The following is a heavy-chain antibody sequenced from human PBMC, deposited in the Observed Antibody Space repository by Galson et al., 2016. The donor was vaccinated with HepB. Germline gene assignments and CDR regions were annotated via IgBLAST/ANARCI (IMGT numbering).Heavy chain of an antibody. CDR1: GGSVSSGSFY. CDR2: IFYSGST. D-gene: IGHD5-12*01. CDR3: ARDTWGGYDREDYQYYYGLDV. J-gene: IGHJ6*02. V-gene: IGHV4-61*01. Sequence: SETLSLTCTVSGGSVSSGSFYWSWIRQPPGKGLEWIGYIFYSGSTNYNPSLKSRVTISIDTSKNQFSLRLSSVTAADTAVYYCARDTWGGYDREDYQYYYGLDVWGQGTTVTVSS.